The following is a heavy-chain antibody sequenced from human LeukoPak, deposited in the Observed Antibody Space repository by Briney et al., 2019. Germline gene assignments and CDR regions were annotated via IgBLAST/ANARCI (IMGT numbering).Heavy chain of an antibody. Sequence: PGGSLRLSCAASGFTVSSNYMSWVRQAPGKGLEWVSAIYSGAGTYYADSVKGRFTISRDNSKNTLYLQMNSLRAEDTAVYYCARDLSSSWYYFDYWGQGTLVTVSS. CDR2: IYSGAGT. J-gene: IGHJ4*02. V-gene: IGHV3-66*01. CDR3: ARDLSSSWYYFDY. CDR1: GFTVSSNY. D-gene: IGHD6-13*01.